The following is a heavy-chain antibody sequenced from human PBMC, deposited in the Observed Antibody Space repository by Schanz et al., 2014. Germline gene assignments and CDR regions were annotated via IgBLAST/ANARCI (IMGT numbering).Heavy chain of an antibody. V-gene: IGHV4-39*01. CDR3: ARHSGYYYYYGMDV. Sequence: QLQMQESGPGLVKPSETLSLTCSVSGDSISSTSYYWGWIRQPPGKGLEWIVYIYYSGSTYYNPSLKSGDTIPVEPSKNQFSLKLSSVTAADTAVYYCARHSGYYYYYGMDVWGQGTTVTVSS. CDR1: GDSISSTSYY. CDR2: IYYSGST. J-gene: IGHJ6*02.